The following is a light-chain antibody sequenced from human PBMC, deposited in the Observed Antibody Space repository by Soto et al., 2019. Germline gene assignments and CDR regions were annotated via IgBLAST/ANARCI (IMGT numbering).Light chain of an antibody. V-gene: IGLV2-14*01. J-gene: IGLJ1*01. Sequence: QSVLTQPASVSGSPGQSITISCTGTSSDVGAYNYVSWYQHHPGKAPKLIIYEVNKRPSEVSNRFSGSKSGNTASLTISGLQPEDEADYYCNSYTNRYTFVLGTGTKLTVL. CDR1: SSDVGAYNY. CDR3: NSYTNRYTFV. CDR2: EVN.